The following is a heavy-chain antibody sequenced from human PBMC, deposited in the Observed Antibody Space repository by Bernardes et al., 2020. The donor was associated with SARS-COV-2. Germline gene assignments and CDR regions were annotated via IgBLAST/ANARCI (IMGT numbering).Heavy chain of an antibody. CDR3: ARDGNPTATISIWYFDP. J-gene: IGHJ2*01. Sequence: RGSLSLSCALAAFSFSSYSMNCVRQVPGNGRGWVSYIISMSSTIYYADSVKGRFTISRDNAKNSLYLQMNSLSAEETAVYYCARDGNPTATISIWYFDPWGRGTLVTVSS. V-gene: IGHV3-48*01. CDR2: IISMSSTI. CDR1: AFSFSSYS. D-gene: IGHD5-12*01.